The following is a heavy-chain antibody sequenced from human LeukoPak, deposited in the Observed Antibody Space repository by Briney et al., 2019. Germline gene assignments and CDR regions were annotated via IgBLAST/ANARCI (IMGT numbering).Heavy chain of an antibody. D-gene: IGHD3-10*01. CDR1: GGSISSGSYY. CDR3: ARLSYGSGSHYNFYFDY. J-gene: IGHJ4*02. V-gene: IGHV4-39*01. CDR2: IYYSGNS. Sequence: TSETLSLTCTVSGGSISSGSYYWGWIRQPPGKGLEWIGSIYYSGNSYYNPSLKSRVTISVDASKNQFSLNLSSVTAADTAVYYCARLSYGSGSHYNFYFDYWGQGTLVTVSA.